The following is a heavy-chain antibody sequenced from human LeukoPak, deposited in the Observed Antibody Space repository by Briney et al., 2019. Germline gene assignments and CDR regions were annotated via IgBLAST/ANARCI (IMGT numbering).Heavy chain of an antibody. CDR1: GFTFDDYG. J-gene: IGHJ4*02. V-gene: IGHV3-20*04. D-gene: IGHD3-22*01. Sequence: GGSLRLSCAASGFTFDDYGMSWVRQAPGKGLEWVSGINWNGGSTVYADSVKGRFTISRDNAKNSLYLQMNSLRAEDTALYYCATAQGRYYDSSGYSFDYWGQGTLVTVSS. CDR2: INWNGGST. CDR3: ATAQGRYYDSSGYSFDY.